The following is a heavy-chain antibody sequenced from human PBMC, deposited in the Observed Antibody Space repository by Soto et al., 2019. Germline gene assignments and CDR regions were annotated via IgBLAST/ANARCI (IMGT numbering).Heavy chain of an antibody. CDR2: ISGYNGNT. D-gene: IGHD1-1*01. J-gene: IGHJ4*02. Sequence: QIHLEQSRIEMKEPGTSLKISCSTSGYSFTNYGISWVLQAPGQGLDWLGWISGYNGNTKYAKSFHDRVVMTADKFTSTGYLEMRNLRSNDTAVYYCARANTWVTGRVGTHWGQGTKVTVSS. CDR1: GYSFTNYG. CDR3: ARANTWVTGRVGTH. V-gene: IGHV1-18*01.